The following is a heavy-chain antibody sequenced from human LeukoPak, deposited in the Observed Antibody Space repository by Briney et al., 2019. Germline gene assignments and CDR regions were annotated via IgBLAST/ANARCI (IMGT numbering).Heavy chain of an antibody. V-gene: IGHV4-34*01. J-gene: IGHJ3*02. D-gene: IGHD2-2*02. Sequence: SETLSLTCAVHGGSFSGYYWSWIRQPPGKGLEWIGEINHSGSTNYNPSLKSRVTISVDTSKNQFSLKLSSVTAADTAVYYCAREECSSTSCYMGNDAFDIWGQGTMVTVSS. CDR2: INHSGST. CDR1: GGSFSGYY. CDR3: AREECSSTSCYMGNDAFDI.